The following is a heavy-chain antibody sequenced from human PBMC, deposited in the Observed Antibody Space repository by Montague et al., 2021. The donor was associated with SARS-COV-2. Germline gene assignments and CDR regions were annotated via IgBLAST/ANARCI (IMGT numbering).Heavy chain of an antibody. Sequence: SRRLSCAASGFIFNNHGMHWVRQAAGKGLEWVALISYEGSKKSYADSVKGRFTVSRDNSKNTLYLQMNSLRAEDTAVYYCARDEDRGYNWNAHGMDVWGQGTTVTVSS. CDR1: GFIFNNHG. CDR3: ARDEDRGYNWNAHGMDV. CDR2: ISYEGSKK. J-gene: IGHJ6*02. D-gene: IGHD1-1*01. V-gene: IGHV3-30*03.